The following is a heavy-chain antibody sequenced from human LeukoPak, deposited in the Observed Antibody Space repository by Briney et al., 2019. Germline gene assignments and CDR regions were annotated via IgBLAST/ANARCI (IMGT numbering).Heavy chain of an antibody. CDR2: ISYDGSNK. V-gene: IGHV3-30*03. CDR3: ATYSSSWYSLPIPLDY. Sequence: QAGGSLRLSCAASGLTFSSFGMHWVRQAPGKGLEWVAVISYDGSNKYYADSVKGRFTISRDNSKNTLYLQMNSLRAEDTAVYYCATYSSSWYSLPIPLDYWGQGTLITVSS. CDR1: GLTFSSFG. J-gene: IGHJ4*02. D-gene: IGHD6-13*01.